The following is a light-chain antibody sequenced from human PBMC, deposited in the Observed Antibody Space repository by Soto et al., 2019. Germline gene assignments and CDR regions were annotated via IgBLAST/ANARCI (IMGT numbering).Light chain of an antibody. CDR1: QSIRSF. J-gene: IGKJ5*01. CDR3: QQRSNWPIT. CDR2: DAS. V-gene: IGKV3-11*01. Sequence: EIVLTQSPATLSLSPGERATLSCRASQSIRSFLAWYQQKPGQAPRLLIYDASNRATGIPARFSGSGSGTDFTLTISSLEPEDFAVYYCQQRSNWPITVGQGTRLEIK.